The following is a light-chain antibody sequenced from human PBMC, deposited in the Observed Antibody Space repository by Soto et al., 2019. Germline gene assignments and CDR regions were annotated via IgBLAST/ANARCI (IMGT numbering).Light chain of an antibody. V-gene: IGKV4-1*01. Sequence: DIVMTQSPDSLAVSLGERATINCKYSQSILFSSNNNNYLTWYQQKPGQPPKPLIYWASTRESGVPDRFSGSWSGTDFTLTISSLQAEDVAVYYCHQYYSTPVTFGGGTNVELK. CDR3: HQYYSTPVT. CDR2: WAS. J-gene: IGKJ4*01. CDR1: QSILFSSNNNNY.